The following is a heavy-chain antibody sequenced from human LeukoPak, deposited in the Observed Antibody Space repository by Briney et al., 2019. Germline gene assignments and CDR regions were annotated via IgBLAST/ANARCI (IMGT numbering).Heavy chain of an antibody. CDR2: IDHSGST. CDR3: ARGIGDFWSGYYKTLDY. V-gene: IGHV4-34*01. J-gene: IGHJ4*02. CDR1: GGSFSGYY. D-gene: IGHD3-3*01. Sequence: SETLSLTCAVYGGSFSGYYWSWIRQPPGKGLEWIGEIDHSGSTNYNPSLKRRVTISVDTSKNQFSLKLSSVTAADTAVYYCARGIGDFWSGYYKTLDYWGQGTLVTVSS.